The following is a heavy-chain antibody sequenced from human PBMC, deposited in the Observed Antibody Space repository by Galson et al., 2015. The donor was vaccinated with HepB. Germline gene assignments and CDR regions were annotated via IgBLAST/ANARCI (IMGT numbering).Heavy chain of an antibody. J-gene: IGHJ6*02. D-gene: IGHD2-2*01. Sequence: SLRLSCAASGFTFSNAWMSWVRQAPGKGLEWVGRIKSKTDGGTTDYAAPVKGRFTISRDDSKNTLYLQMSSLKTEDTAVYYCTTDPDLSGYCSSTSCYDYYYYGMDVWGQGTTVTVSS. CDR1: GFTFSNAW. CDR3: TTDPDLSGYCSSTSCYDYYYYGMDV. CDR2: IKSKTDGGTT. V-gene: IGHV3-15*01.